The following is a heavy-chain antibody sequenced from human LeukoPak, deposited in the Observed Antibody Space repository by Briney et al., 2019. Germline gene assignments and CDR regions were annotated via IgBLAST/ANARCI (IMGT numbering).Heavy chain of an antibody. J-gene: IGHJ3*02. CDR1: GYTFSSYG. CDR2: ISAYNGNT. CDR3: ARDLPLLFFGEGDVFDI. D-gene: IGHD3-10*01. Sequence: ASVKVSCKASGYTFSSYGISWLRQAPGQGLEWMGWISAYNGNTNYAQKFQGRVTMTTDTSTSTAYMELSSLRSDDTAVYYCARDLPLLFFGEGDVFDIWGQGTMVTVSS. V-gene: IGHV1-18*01.